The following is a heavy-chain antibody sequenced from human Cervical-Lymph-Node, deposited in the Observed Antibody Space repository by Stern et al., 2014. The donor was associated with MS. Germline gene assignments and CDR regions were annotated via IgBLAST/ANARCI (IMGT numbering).Heavy chain of an antibody. CDR1: GFTFSRYA. Sequence: QVQLVESVGGVVQPGTSLRLSCATSGFTFSRYAMHWVRQAPGKGLQWRAVISYDEKNENYADSVRGRFTISRDSSKKMLYLQMDSLTIDDTAVYYCVPGSGAFDYWGQGTLVIVSS. CDR3: VPGSGAFDY. V-gene: IGHV3-30*03. J-gene: IGHJ4*02. D-gene: IGHD3-10*01. CDR2: ISYDEKNE.